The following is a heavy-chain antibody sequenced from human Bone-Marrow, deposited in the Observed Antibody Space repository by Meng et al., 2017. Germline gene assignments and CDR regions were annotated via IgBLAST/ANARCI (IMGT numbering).Heavy chain of an antibody. V-gene: IGHV3-9*01. D-gene: IGHD6-19*01. CDR3: AKDMKSSGWYGDAFDI. CDR2: ISWNSGSI. Sequence: SLKISCAASGFTFDDYAMHWVRQAPGKGLEWVSGISWNSGSIGYADSVKGRSTISRDNAKNSLYLQMNSLRAEDTALYYCAKDMKSSGWYGDAFDIWGQGTMVTVSS. CDR1: GFTFDDYA. J-gene: IGHJ3*02.